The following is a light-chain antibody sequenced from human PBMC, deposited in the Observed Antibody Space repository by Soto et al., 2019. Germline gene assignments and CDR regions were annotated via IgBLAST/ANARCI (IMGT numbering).Light chain of an antibody. CDR3: QQYSSSPLT. CDR1: QSVTRC. J-gene: IGKJ1*01. CDR2: GAS. Sequence: EIVLTQSPATLSLSPGERATLSCRASQSVTRCLAWYQQKPGQAPRLLIYGASNRATGIPDRFSGSGSGTDFTLTISRLEPEDFAVYYCQQYSSSPLTFGQGTKVDIK. V-gene: IGKV3-20*01.